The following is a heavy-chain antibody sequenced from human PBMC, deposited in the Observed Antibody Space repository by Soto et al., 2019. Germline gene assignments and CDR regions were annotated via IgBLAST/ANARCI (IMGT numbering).Heavy chain of an antibody. V-gene: IGHV4-59*08. J-gene: IGHJ4*02. Sequence: QVQLQESGPGLVKPSETLSLTCTVSGGSIGNSYWSWIRQSPGKGLEWIGYIYYSGSSNYNPSLKSRXXIXVXRSKTQFSLKLSSVTAADTAVYYCARHSSSWPIFDYWGQGTLVIVSS. D-gene: IGHD6-13*01. CDR1: GGSIGNSY. CDR3: ARHSSSWPIFDY. CDR2: IYYSGSS.